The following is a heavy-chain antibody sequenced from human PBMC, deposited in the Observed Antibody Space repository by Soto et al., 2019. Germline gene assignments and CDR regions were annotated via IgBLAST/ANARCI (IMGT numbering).Heavy chain of an antibody. CDR3: ARDSLVVVAATPRWFDP. D-gene: IGHD2-15*01. Sequence: QVQLVQSGAEVKKPGSSVKVSCKSSGGTFSSYAFSWVRQAPGQGLEWMGGIIPMFGTANYAQKFQGRVTINADESTSTAYMELSSLRFEDTAVYYCARDSLVVVAATPRWFDPWGQGTLVTVSS. V-gene: IGHV1-69*01. CDR1: GGTFSSYA. J-gene: IGHJ5*02. CDR2: IIPMFGTA.